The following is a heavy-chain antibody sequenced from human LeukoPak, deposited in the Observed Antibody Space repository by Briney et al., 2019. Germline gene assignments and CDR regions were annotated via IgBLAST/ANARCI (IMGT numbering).Heavy chain of an antibody. Sequence: GGSLRLSCAASGFSFSSYAMSWVRQAPARGLEWVSSMKGGGGDTFYADFVKGRFTLSRDDSRNTVYLQLNSLRVEDTAVYYCARASWVSSADAVSWGQGTLVTVSS. V-gene: IGHV3-23*01. J-gene: IGHJ5*02. CDR1: GFSFSSYA. CDR3: ARASWVSSADAVS. D-gene: IGHD3-16*01. CDR2: MKGGGGDT.